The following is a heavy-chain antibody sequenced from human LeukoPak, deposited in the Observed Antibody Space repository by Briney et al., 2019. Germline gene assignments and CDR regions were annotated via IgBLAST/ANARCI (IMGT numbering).Heavy chain of an antibody. D-gene: IGHD4-17*01. CDR1: GFTVSSNY. V-gene: IGHV3-66*02. CDR2: IYSGGST. CDR3: ARSLGDLALGY. Sequence: GGSLRLSCAASGFTVSSNYMSWVRQAPGKGLEWVSVIYSGGSTYYADSVKGRFTISRDNSKNTLYLQMNSLRAEDPAVYYCARSLGDLALGYWGQGTLVTVSS. J-gene: IGHJ4*02.